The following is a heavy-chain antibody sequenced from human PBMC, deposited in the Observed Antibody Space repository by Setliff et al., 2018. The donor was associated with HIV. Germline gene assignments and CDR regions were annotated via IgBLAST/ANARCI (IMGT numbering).Heavy chain of an antibody. Sequence: SQTLSLTCVISGDSVSSTSGAWTRIRPSPSGGLEWLGRTYYRSEWKNDYAVSLKSRITVNADTSKNQFSLHLKSVTAADTAVYFCARIDPGKFWSLDYWGRGTLVTVSS. J-gene: IGHJ4*02. D-gene: IGHD1-1*01. CDR2: TYYRSEWKN. CDR1: GDSVSSTSGA. V-gene: IGHV6-1*01. CDR3: ARIDPGKFWSLDY.